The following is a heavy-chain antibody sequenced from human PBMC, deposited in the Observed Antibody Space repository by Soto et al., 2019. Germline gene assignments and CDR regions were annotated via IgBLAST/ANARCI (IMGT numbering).Heavy chain of an antibody. D-gene: IGHD4-17*01. CDR2: ISYHGNSK. J-gene: IGHJ4*02. CDR1: GFNFSHYA. V-gene: IGHV3-30*03. CDR3: ARDPAPYYGDHLDY. Sequence: GVSLRLSCAATGFNFSHYAMHWVRQAPGKGLEWLAVISYHGNSKYYADSVKGRFTISRDNSKNTLFLQMNSPRADDTAVYYCARDPAPYYGDHLDYWGQGTLVTVSS.